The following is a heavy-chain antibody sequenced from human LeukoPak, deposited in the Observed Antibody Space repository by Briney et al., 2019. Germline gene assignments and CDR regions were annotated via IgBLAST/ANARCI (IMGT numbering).Heavy chain of an antibody. D-gene: IGHD3-10*01. CDR2: ISGSGGST. J-gene: IGHJ4*02. CDR1: GFTFSVYG. V-gene: IGHV3-23*01. Sequence: GGTLRLSCAASGFTFSVYGISWVRQAPGKGLEWVSTISGSGGSTYYADSVKGRFTISRDNSKNTLYLQVNSLRAEDTAVYYCARLSEMLRGPEVIYYFEHWGQGTLVTVSS. CDR3: ARLSEMLRGPEVIYYFEH.